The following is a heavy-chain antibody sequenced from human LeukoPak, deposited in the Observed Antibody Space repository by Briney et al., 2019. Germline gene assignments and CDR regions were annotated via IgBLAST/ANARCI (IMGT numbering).Heavy chain of an antibody. V-gene: IGHV3-23*01. CDR3: ARDSRGWWYVFDY. D-gene: IGHD2-15*01. CDR1: GFTFSIYA. Sequence: GGSLRLSCAASGFTFSIYAIRWVRQAPGKGLEWVSGISGSGGNTYYADSVKGRFTISRDNSNNTLYLQMNSLSAEATDLYYCARDSRGWWYVFDYWGQGTLVTVSS. J-gene: IGHJ4*02. CDR2: ISGSGGNT.